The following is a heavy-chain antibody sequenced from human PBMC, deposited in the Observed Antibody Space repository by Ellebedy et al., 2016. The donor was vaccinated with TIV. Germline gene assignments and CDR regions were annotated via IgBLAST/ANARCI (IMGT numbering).Heavy chain of an antibody. V-gene: IGHV3-7*02. CDR3: AGRGY. Sequence: GGSLRLXXAASGFSFSNYWMDWARQAPGKGLEWVANIRQDGGEMFYVDSVRGRFTISRDNAKNSLYLQMNSLRAEDTAVYYCAGRGYWGQGTLVTVSS. CDR1: GFSFSNYW. J-gene: IGHJ4*02. D-gene: IGHD3-10*01. CDR2: IRQDGGEM.